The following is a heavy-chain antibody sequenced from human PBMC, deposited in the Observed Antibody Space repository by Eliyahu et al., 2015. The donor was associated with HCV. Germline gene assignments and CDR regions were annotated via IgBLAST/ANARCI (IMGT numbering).Heavy chain of an antibody. J-gene: IGHJ2*01. Sequence: EVQLVESGGGLVKPGGSLRLSCTASGFXFSTYNMNWVRQAPGKGXEWVSSISGSSSYIYYAHSVKGRFSISRDNAKNSLYLQMNSLRAEDTAVYYCARAASDSSGYAPWYFDLWGRGTLVTVSS. CDR3: ARAASDSSGYAPWYFDL. CDR2: ISGSSSYI. CDR1: GFXFSTYN. V-gene: IGHV3-21*01. D-gene: IGHD3-22*01.